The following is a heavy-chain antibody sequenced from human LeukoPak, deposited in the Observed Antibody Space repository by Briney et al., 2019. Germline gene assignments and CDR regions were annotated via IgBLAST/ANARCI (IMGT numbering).Heavy chain of an antibody. Sequence: GGSLRLSCAASGFTFSSYGMHWVRQAPGKGLEWVAVISYDGSNKYYADSVKGRFTISRDNSKNTMYLQMNSLRAEDTAVYYCAKNADYDGSGSYAQGYYGMDVWGKGTTVTVSS. V-gene: IGHV3-30*18. CDR2: ISYDGSNK. CDR3: AKNADYDGSGSYAQGYYGMDV. D-gene: IGHD3-10*01. J-gene: IGHJ6*04. CDR1: GFTFSSYG.